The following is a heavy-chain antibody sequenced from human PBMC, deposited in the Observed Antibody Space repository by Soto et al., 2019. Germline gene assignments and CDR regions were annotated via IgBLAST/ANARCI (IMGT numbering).Heavy chain of an antibody. CDR2: ISSSSVTI. CDR1: GFTFSTYS. J-gene: IGHJ6*02. V-gene: IGHV3-48*02. Sequence: EVQLVESGGGLVQPGGSLRLSCAASGFTFSTYSLNWVRQAPVKGLEWVSYISSSSVTINYADSVKGRFTISRDNAKNSLYLQMNSLRDEDTAGYYCARDRLGCSGGGCYSGYYGMDVWGQGTTVTVSS. CDR3: ARDRLGCSGGGCYSGYYGMDV. D-gene: IGHD2-15*01.